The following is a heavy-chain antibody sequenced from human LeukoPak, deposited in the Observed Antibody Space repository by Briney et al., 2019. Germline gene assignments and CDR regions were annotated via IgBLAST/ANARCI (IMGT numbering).Heavy chain of an antibody. CDR3: AKAGVELATISPFDI. Sequence: PGGSLRLSCAASGFTFSSYGMHWVRQAPGKGLEWVAFIRYDGSNKYYADSVKGRFTISRDNSKNTLYLQMNSLRAEDTAVYYCAKAGVELATISPFDIWGQGTMVTVSS. V-gene: IGHV3-30*02. CDR2: IRYDGSNK. J-gene: IGHJ3*02. D-gene: IGHD5-24*01. CDR1: GFTFSSYG.